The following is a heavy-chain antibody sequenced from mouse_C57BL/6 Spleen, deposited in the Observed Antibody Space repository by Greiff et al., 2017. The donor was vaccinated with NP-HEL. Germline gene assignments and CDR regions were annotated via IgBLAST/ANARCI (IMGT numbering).Heavy chain of an antibody. CDR3: ARYGSSLYYYAMDY. V-gene: IGHV2-9-1*01. D-gene: IGHD1-1*01. Sequence: QVQLKESGPGLVAPSQSLSITCTVSGFSLTSYAISWVCQPPGKGLEWLGVIWTGGGTNYNSALKSRLSSSKDNSKSQVFLKMNSLQTDDTARYYCARYGSSLYYYAMDYWGQGTSVTVSS. CDR1: GFSLTSYA. CDR2: IWTGGGT. J-gene: IGHJ4*01.